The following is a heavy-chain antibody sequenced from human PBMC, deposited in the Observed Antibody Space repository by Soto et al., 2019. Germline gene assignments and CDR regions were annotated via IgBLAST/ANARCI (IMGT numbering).Heavy chain of an antibody. Sequence: QVQLVQSGAEVKKPGSSVKVSCKASGGTFSSYAISWVRQAPGQGLEWMGGIIPIFGTANYAQKFQGRVTITADESTSTACMELSSLRSEDTAVYYCARDSYDSSGYYYYGMDVWGQGTTVTVSS. D-gene: IGHD3-22*01. CDR1: GGTFSSYA. CDR3: ARDSYDSSGYYYYGMDV. J-gene: IGHJ6*02. CDR2: IIPIFGTA. V-gene: IGHV1-69*12.